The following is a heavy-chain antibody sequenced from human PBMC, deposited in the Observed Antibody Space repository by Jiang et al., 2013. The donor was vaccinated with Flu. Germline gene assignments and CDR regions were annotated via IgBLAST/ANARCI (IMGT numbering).Heavy chain of an antibody. V-gene: IGHV6-1*01. CDR2: TYYRSDWYI. CDR1: GDSVSSQTAA. Sequence: SQTLSLTCAISGDSVSSQTAAWDWIRQSPGRGLQWLGRTYYRSDWYIDYAVSVKSRIRISADTSKNQFSLQLNSVTPEDTAVYYCARGGVYSSGWATIDYWGQGTLVTVSS. CDR3: ARGGVYSSGWATIDY. D-gene: IGHD6-19*01. J-gene: IGHJ4*02.